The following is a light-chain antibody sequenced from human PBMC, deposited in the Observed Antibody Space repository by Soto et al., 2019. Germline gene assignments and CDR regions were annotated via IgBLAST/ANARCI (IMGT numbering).Light chain of an antibody. V-gene: IGKV3-15*01. CDR2: GAS. CDR1: QSVGSN. J-gene: IGKJ1*01. CDR3: QQYAGSPWT. Sequence: IVTTQSPATLSVSPGEEDTLSCRASQSVGSNVAWYQTIPGQGPRLLIYGASTRATGVPARFSGTGSGTEVALTISSLEPEDFAVYYCQQYAGSPWTCGQGTKGDIK.